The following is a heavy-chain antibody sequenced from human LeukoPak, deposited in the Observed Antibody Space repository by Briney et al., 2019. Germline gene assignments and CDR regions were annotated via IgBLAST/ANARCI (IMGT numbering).Heavy chain of an antibody. Sequence: PSGTLSLTCGVSGGSISSSYWWSWVRQPPGKGLEWIGEIYHSGSTNYNPSLKSRVTISMDKSKNQFSLRLHSVTAADTAVYFCARGHRQTGSNYFVLPFDDWGQGKLVIVSS. CDR1: GGSISSSYW. J-gene: IGHJ4*02. CDR2: IYHSGST. V-gene: IGHV4-4*02. CDR3: ARGHRQTGSNYFVLPFDD. D-gene: IGHD1-7*01.